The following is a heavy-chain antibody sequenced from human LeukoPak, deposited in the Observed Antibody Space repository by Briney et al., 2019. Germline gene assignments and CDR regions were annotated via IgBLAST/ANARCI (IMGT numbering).Heavy chain of an antibody. CDR2: IIPIFGTA. CDR3: ARDRAAQPPFDY. Sequence: SVKVSCKASGGTFSSYAISWVRQAPGQGLEWMGGIIPIFGTANYAQKFQGRVTITTDESTSTAYMELSSLRSEDTAVYYCARDRAAQPPFDYWGQGTLVTVSS. V-gene: IGHV1-69*05. CDR1: GGTFSSYA. J-gene: IGHJ4*02. D-gene: IGHD6-6*01.